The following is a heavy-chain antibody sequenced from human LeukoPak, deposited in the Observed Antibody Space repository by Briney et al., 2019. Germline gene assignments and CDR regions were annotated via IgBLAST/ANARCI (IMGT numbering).Heavy chain of an antibody. J-gene: IGHJ3*02. CDR1: GFTFSDYY. CDR2: IYSGGST. D-gene: IGHD1-26*01. CDR3: ASGAGIVGATNAFDI. Sequence: PGGSLRLSCAASGFTFSDYYMSWVRQAPGKGLEWVSVIYSGGSTSYADSVKGRFTISRDNSKNTLYVQMNSLRAEDTAVYYCASGAGIVGATNAFDIWGQGTMVTVSS. V-gene: IGHV3-66*01.